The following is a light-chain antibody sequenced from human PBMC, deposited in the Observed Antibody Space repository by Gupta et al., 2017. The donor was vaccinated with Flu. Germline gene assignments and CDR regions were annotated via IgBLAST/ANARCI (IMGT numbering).Light chain of an antibody. CDR2: SNN. V-gene: IGLV1-44*01. CDR3: AAWDDSLNGWV. Sequence: QSVLTQPPSASRPPGPRVTISCSGSSSNIGSNTVNWYQQLPGTAPKLLIYSNNQRPSGVPDRFSGSKSGTSASLAISGLQSEDEADYYCAAWDDSLNGWVFGGGTKLTVL. CDR1: SSNIGSNT. J-gene: IGLJ3*02.